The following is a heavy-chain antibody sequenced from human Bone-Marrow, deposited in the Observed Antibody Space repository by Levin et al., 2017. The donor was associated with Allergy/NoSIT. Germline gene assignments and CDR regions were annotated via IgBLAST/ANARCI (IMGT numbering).Heavy chain of an antibody. V-gene: IGHV4-30-2*01. J-gene: IGHJ4*02. CDR2: IDYSGST. Sequence: PSETLSLTCAVSGWSVNSAGYSWTWIRQPPGKGLEWIGYIDYSGSTDYNPSLKSRVTMSVDTSKNQFSLKLISLTAADTAVYYCASGAIGYGSGSYIFDTWGQGTRVSVSP. D-gene: IGHD3-10*01. CDR3: ASGAIGYGSGSYIFDT. CDR1: GWSVNSAGYS.